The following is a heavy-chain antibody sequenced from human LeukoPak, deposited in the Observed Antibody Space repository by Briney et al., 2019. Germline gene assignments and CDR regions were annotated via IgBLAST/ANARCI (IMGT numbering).Heavy chain of an antibody. V-gene: IGHV1-69*06. CDR1: GGTFSSYA. Sequence: ASVKVSCKASGGTFSSYAISWVRQAPGQGLEWMGGIIPIFGTANYAQKFQGRVTMTEDTSTDTAYMELSSLRSEDTAVYYCATDLSGNRIDYYDSSGYKNAFDIWGQGTMVTVSS. J-gene: IGHJ3*02. CDR2: IIPIFGTA. D-gene: IGHD3-22*01. CDR3: ATDLSGNRIDYYDSSGYKNAFDI.